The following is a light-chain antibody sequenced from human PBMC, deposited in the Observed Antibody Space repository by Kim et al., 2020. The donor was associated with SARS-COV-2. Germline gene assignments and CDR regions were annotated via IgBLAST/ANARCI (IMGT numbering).Light chain of an antibody. CDR3: QQYHNIPLT. V-gene: IGKV1-33*01. CDR2: DAS. Sequence: ASLGHRVTITCKASQDITEYLNWFQQKPGKAPELLIYDASNLETGVPSRFSGSGSGTEFTLTISSLQPEDIATYYCQQYHNIPLTFGGGTKVDIK. J-gene: IGKJ4*01. CDR1: QDITEY.